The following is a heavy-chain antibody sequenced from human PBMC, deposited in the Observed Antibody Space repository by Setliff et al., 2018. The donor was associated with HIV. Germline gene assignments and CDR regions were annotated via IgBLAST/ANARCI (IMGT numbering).Heavy chain of an antibody. V-gene: IGHV4-4*08. Sequence: SETLSLTCRVSGGSISSYHWSWIRQPPGKGLEWIGHIYKSGSANYSPSLKGRVTISADTSRNQFSLKLTSVTAADTAVYYCARLGRGTYYYDSSGYLYAFD. J-gene: IGHJ3*02. D-gene: IGHD3-22*01. CDR1: GGSISSYH. CDR3: ARLGRGTYYYDSSGYLYAFD. CDR2: IYKSGSA.